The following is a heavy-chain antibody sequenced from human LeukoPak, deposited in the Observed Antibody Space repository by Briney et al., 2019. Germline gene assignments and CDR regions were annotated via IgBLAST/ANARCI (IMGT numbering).Heavy chain of an antibody. D-gene: IGHD6-19*01. Sequence: PSETLSLTCTVSGGSISSYYWSWVRQPPGKGLEWIGYIYYSGSTNYNPSLKSRVTISVDTSTNQFSLKLSSVTAADTAVYYCARHQSSGWYSSFDYWGQGTLVTVSS. J-gene: IGHJ4*02. V-gene: IGHV4-59*08. CDR1: GGSISSYY. CDR2: IYYSGST. CDR3: ARHQSSGWYSSFDY.